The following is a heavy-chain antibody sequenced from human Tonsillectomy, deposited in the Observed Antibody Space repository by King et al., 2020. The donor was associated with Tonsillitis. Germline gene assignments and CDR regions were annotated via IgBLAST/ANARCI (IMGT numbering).Heavy chain of an antibody. V-gene: IGHV1-69*01. J-gene: IGHJ4*02. D-gene: IGHD3-22*01. Sequence: QLVQSGAEVKKPGSSVKVSCKASGGTFSSYAISWGRQAPGQGLEWMGGIIPIFGTANYAQKFQGRVTITADESTSTAYMELSSLRSEDTAVYYCARGHVYYDGSGYYSDYFAYWGQGTLVTVAS. CDR2: IIPIFGTA. CDR1: GGTFSSYA. CDR3: ARGHVYYDGSGYYSDYFAY.